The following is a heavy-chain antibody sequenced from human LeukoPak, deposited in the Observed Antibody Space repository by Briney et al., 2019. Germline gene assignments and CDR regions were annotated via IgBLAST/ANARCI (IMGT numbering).Heavy chain of an antibody. J-gene: IGHJ5*02. Sequence: PGRSLRLSCAASGFTFDDYAMHWARQAPGKGLEWVSGISWNSGSIGYADSVKGRFTISRDNAKNSLYLQMNSLRAEDTALHYCARDYGDYWWCDPWGQGTLVTVSS. D-gene: IGHD4-17*01. CDR3: ARDYGDYWWCDP. CDR2: ISWNSGSI. V-gene: IGHV3-9*01. CDR1: GFTFDDYA.